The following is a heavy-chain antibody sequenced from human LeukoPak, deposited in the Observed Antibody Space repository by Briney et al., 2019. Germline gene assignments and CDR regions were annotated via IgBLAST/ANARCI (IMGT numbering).Heavy chain of an antibody. CDR2: INPNSGGT. CDR1: GYTFTGYY. J-gene: IGHJ6*02. Sequence: APVKVSCKASGYTFTGYYMHWVRQAPGQGLEWMGWINPNSGGTNYAQKFQGRVTMTRDTSISTAYMELSRLRSDDTAVYYCAREDYSNYYYGMDVWGQGTTVTVSS. CDR3: AREDYSNYYYGMDV. V-gene: IGHV1-2*02. D-gene: IGHD4-11*01.